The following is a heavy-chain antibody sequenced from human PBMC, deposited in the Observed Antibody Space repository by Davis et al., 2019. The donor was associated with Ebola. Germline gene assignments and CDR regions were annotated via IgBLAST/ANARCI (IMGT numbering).Heavy chain of an antibody. D-gene: IGHD3-3*01. J-gene: IGHJ4*02. CDR2: ISSGGSTT. CDR1: GFTFSSYW. CDR3: ARDPTIFGVVMDEYYFDY. Sequence: GESLKISCAASGFTFSSYWMSWVRQAPGKGLEWVSYISSGGSTTYYADSVKGRFTISRDNSKNTLYLQMNSLRAEDTAVYYCARDPTIFGVVMDEYYFDYWGQGTLVTVSS. V-gene: IGHV3-48*01.